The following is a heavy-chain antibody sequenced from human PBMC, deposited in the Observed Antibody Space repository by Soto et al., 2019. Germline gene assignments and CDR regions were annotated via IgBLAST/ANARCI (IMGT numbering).Heavy chain of an antibody. CDR3: ARGAVGATTEDYYYGMDV. Sequence: SVKVCFKASGGPFSSYAISWVRQAPGQGLEWMGGIIPIFGTANYAQKFQGRVTITADESMSTAYMELSSLRSEDTAVYYCARGAVGATTEDYYYGMDVWGQGTTVTVSS. CDR2: IIPIFGTA. J-gene: IGHJ6*01. CDR1: GGPFSSYA. D-gene: IGHD1-26*01. V-gene: IGHV1-69*13.